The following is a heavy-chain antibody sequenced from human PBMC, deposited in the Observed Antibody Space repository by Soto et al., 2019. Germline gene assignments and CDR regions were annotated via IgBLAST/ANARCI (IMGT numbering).Heavy chain of an antibody. CDR2: ISYDGSNQ. CDR1: GFTCNIYG. J-gene: IGHJ4*02. V-gene: IGHV3-30*18. Sequence: GGSLRLSCAASGFTCNIYGMHWVRQAPDKGLEWVALISYDGSNQYYPDSVKGRFTISRDNSKNTLFLQMNSLRADDTAVYYCAKDQASGQGSFDSWGQGTLLTVSS. CDR3: AKDQASGQGSFDS.